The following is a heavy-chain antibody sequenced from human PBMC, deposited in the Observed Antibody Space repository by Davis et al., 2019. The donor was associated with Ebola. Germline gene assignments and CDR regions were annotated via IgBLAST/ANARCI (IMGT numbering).Heavy chain of an antibody. V-gene: IGHV3-33*01. J-gene: IGHJ5*02. CDR2: MWSHGSSQ. CDR3: ARAFGGGWTWFDP. CDR1: GFIFSNYG. D-gene: IGHD6-19*01. Sequence: GESLKISCAASGFIFSNYGMHWVRQAPGKGLEWVAVMWSHGSSQYYGDSVKGRFTISRDISKNTLYLQMNSLRAEDTAVYYCARAFGGGWTWFDPWGQGTLVTVSS.